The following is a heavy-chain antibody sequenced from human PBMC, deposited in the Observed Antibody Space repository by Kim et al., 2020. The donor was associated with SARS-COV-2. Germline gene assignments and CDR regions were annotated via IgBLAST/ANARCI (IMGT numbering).Heavy chain of an antibody. D-gene: IGHD6-13*01. CDR1: GGSVSSGSYY. CDR3: ARGGVAAAGKTPHFDY. V-gene: IGHV4-61*01. CDR2: IYYSGST. J-gene: IGHJ4*02. Sequence: SETLSLTCTVSGGSVSSGSYYWSWIRQPPGKGLEWIGYIYYSGSTNYNPSLKSRVTISVDTSKNQFSLKLSSVTAADTAVYYCARGGVAAAGKTPHFDYWGQGTRVTVSS.